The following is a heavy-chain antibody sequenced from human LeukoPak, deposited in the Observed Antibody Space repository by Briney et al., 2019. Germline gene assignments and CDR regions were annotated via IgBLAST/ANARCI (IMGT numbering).Heavy chain of an antibody. CDR3: ARSDIGGYYYYYMDV. Sequence: GASVKVSCKASGGTFSSYAISWVRQAPGQGLEWMGGIIPIFGTANYAQKFQGRVTITADKSTSTAYMELSSLRSEDTAVYYCARSDIGGYYYYYMDVWGKGTTVTVSS. CDR1: GGTFSSYA. CDR2: IIPIFGTA. J-gene: IGHJ6*03. D-gene: IGHD2-15*01. V-gene: IGHV1-69*06.